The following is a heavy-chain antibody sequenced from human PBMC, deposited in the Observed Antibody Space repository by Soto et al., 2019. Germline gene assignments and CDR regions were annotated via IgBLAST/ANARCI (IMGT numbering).Heavy chain of an antibody. Sequence: EASVKVSCKASGGTFSSYTISWVRQAPGQGLEWMGRIIPILGIANYAQKFQGRVTITADKSTSTAYMELSSLRSEDTAVYYCARDPTTGYCSSTSCSGSWGQGTLVTVSS. CDR2: IIPILGIA. CDR3: ARDPTTGYCSSTSCSGS. V-gene: IGHV1-69*04. CDR1: GGTFSSYT. J-gene: IGHJ4*02. D-gene: IGHD2-2*03.